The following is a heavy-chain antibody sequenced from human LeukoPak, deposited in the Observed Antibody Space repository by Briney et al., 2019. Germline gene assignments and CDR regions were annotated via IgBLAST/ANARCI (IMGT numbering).Heavy chain of an antibody. J-gene: IGHJ4*02. CDR2: ISWNSGSI. CDR1: GFTFDDYA. Sequence: PGGSLRLSCAASGFTFDDYAMHWVRQAPGKGLEWVSGISWNSGSIGYADSVKGRFTISRDNAKNSLYLQMNSLRAEDTALYYCAKGVNGYYDLGSDRWGQGTLVTVSS. CDR3: AKGVNGYYDLGSDR. V-gene: IGHV3-9*01. D-gene: IGHD1-26*01.